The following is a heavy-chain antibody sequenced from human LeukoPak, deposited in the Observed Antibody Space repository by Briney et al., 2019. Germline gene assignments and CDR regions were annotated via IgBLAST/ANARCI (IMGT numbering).Heavy chain of an antibody. Sequence: GGSLRLSCAASGFTFSSYSMNWVRQAPGKGLEWVSYISSSSSTIYYADSVKGRFTISRDNAKNSLYLQMNSLRAEDTAVYYCARDGLPYVLRFLEWTYWGQGTLVTVSS. J-gene: IGHJ4*02. D-gene: IGHD3-3*01. CDR1: GFTFSSYS. CDR2: ISSSSSTI. V-gene: IGHV3-48*01. CDR3: ARDGLPYVLRFLEWTY.